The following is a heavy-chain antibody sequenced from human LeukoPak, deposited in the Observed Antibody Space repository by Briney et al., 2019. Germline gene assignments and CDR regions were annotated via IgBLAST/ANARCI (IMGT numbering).Heavy chain of an antibody. V-gene: IGHV1-8*01. CDR2: INPNSGNT. CDR3: ARGGDGGNFQTNDAFDI. D-gene: IGHD4-23*01. J-gene: IGHJ3*02. CDR1: GYTFTSYD. Sequence: ASVKVSCKASGYTFTSYDINWVRQATGQGLEWMGWINPNSGNTGYAQKFQGRVTFNRNTSITTAYKELNSLRSEDMAVYYCARGGDGGNFQTNDAFDIWGQGTMVTVSS.